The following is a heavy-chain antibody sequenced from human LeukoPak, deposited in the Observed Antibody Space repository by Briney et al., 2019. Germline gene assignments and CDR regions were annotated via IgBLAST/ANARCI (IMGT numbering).Heavy chain of an antibody. CDR2: ISSSGSTI. CDR1: GFTFSDYY. J-gene: IGHJ4*02. D-gene: IGHD4-17*01. CDR3: AREFRYGDRLRDFDY. Sequence: GGSLRLSCAASGFTFSDYYMSWIRQAPGKGLEWVSYISSSGSTIYYADSVKGRFTISRDNAKNSLYLQMNSLRAEDTAVYYCAREFRYGDRLRDFDYWGQGTLVTVSS. V-gene: IGHV3-11*01.